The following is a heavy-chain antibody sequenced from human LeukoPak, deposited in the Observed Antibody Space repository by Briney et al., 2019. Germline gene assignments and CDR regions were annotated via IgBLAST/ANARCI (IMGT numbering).Heavy chain of an antibody. CDR3: ARVTSYMDV. D-gene: IGHD1/OR15-1a*01. CDR1: GFTFSSYA. J-gene: IGHJ6*03. CDR2: ISSNGGST. Sequence: GGSLRLSCAASGFTFSSYAMHWVRQAPGKGLEYVSAISSNGGSTYYANSVKGRFTISRDNSKNTLYLQMGSLRAEDTAVYYCARVTSYMDVWGKGTTVTVSS. V-gene: IGHV3-64*01.